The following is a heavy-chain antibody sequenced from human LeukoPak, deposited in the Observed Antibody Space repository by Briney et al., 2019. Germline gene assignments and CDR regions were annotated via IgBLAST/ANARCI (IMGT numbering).Heavy chain of an antibody. V-gene: IGHV4-4*07. Sequence: SETLSLTCTVSGAYIYNFYWSWIRQPAGKGPEWIGHLYNDGTPKYNPSLKSRVTMSADASKVQFSLTLTSVTAADTAVYYCAKAGGGTFDPWGPGITVIVSS. CDR3: AKAGGGTFDP. CDR2: LYNDGTP. D-gene: IGHD3-16*01. CDR1: GAYIYNFY. J-gene: IGHJ5*02.